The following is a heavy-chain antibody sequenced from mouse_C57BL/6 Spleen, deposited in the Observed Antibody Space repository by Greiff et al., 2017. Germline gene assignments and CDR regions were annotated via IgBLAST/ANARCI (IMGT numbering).Heavy chain of an antibody. CDR3: ARDYYGSSWGYFDV. CDR1: GYTFTSYW. J-gene: IGHJ1*03. V-gene: IGHV1-64*01. Sequence: QVQLQQPGAELVKPGASVKLSCKASGYTFTSYWMHWVKQRPGQGLEWIGMIHPNSGSTNYNEKFKSKATLTVDKSSSTAYMQLRSLTSEDSAVYYCARDYYGSSWGYFDVWGTGTTVTVSS. CDR2: IHPNSGST. D-gene: IGHD1-1*01.